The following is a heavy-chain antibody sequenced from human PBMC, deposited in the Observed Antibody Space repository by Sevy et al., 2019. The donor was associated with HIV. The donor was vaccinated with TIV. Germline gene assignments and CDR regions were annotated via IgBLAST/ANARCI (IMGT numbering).Heavy chain of an antibody. Sequence: EGSLRLSCAASGFTSNNFWLHWVRQAPGKGLVWVSRINSDGESTGYADFVKGRFTISRDNAKNTAYLQMNSLRADDTAIYYCARGTLGVVDSWGQGTLVTVSS. CDR2: INSDGEST. CDR3: ARGTLGVVDS. CDR1: GFTSNNFW. J-gene: IGHJ4*02. V-gene: IGHV3-74*01. D-gene: IGHD1-26*01.